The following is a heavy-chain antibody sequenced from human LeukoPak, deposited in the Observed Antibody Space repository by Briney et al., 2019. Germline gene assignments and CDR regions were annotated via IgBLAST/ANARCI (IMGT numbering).Heavy chain of an antibody. D-gene: IGHD2-15*01. Sequence: RSLRLSCAASGFTFDDYAMHWVRQAPGKGLEWVSGISWNSGSIGYADSVKGRFTISRDNAKNSLYLQMNSLRAEDMALYYCAKALLRGYCSGGSCHPFDYWGQGTLVTVSS. J-gene: IGHJ4*02. CDR2: ISWNSGSI. CDR1: GFTFDDYA. V-gene: IGHV3-9*03. CDR3: AKALLRGYCSGGSCHPFDY.